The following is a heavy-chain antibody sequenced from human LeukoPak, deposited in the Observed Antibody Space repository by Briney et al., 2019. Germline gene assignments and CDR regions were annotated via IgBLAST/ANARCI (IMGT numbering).Heavy chain of an antibody. Sequence: GGSLRLSCTASGFTFRNFGLHWVRQAPGKGLEWLAAIWSEGTIQLYADSAKGRFTISKDDLKNTLYLQMNSLRVEDAAIYYCARDYKTGHTDYWGQGTLVTVSS. CDR3: ARDYKTGHTDY. V-gene: IGHV3-33*01. CDR1: GFTFRNFG. CDR2: IWSEGTIQ. D-gene: IGHD3-10*01. J-gene: IGHJ4*02.